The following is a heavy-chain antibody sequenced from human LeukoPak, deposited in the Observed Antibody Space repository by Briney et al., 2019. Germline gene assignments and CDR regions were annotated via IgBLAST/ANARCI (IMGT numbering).Heavy chain of an antibody. J-gene: IGHJ4*02. V-gene: IGHV1-69*01. CDR3: VRDGSYYDSSGYYYLH. D-gene: IGHD3-22*01. Sequence: ASVKVSCKASGGTFSSYAISWVRQAPGQGLEWMGGIIPIFGTANYAQKFQGRVTITADESTSTAYMELSSLRSEDTAVYYCVRDGSYYDSSGYYYLHWGQGTLVTVSS. CDR1: GGTFSSYA. CDR2: IIPIFGTA.